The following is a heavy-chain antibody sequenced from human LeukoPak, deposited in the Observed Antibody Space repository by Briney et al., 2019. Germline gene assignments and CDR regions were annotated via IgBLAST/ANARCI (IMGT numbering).Heavy chain of an antibody. V-gene: IGHV3-11*01. D-gene: IGHD6-13*01. CDR3: TKVRSGSSSWALRVFDY. J-gene: IGHJ4*02. CDR1: GFTLSDYY. CDR2: ISSSGTTI. Sequence: GGSLRLSCAASGFTLSDYYMSWIRQAPGKGLEWVSYISSSGTTIYNAASVKGRFAISRDNAKNSLYLQMNSLRVEDTAVYYCTKVRSGSSSWALRVFDYWGQGALVTVSS.